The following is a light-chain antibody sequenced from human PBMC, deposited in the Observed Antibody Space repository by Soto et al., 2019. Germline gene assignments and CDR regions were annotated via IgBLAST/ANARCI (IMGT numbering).Light chain of an antibody. CDR2: KAS. Sequence: DIEMTQAPYTLSGSVGDRVTITCRASQTISSWLAWYQQKPGKAPKLLIYKASTLKSGVPSRFSGSGSGTEFTLTISSLQPDDFATYYCQHYNSYSEAFGQGTNVDIK. CDR3: QHYNSYSEA. CDR1: QTISSW. J-gene: IGKJ1*01. V-gene: IGKV1-5*03.